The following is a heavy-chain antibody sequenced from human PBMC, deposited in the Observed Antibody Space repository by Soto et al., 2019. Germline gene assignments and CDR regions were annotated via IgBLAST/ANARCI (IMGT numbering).Heavy chain of an antibody. D-gene: IGHD2-15*01. CDR3: AREYGIGGAAFDI. CDR1: GFLFSSYD. V-gene: IGHV3-30-3*01. CDR2: ISYDGSKK. Sequence: PGGSLRLSCASSGFLFSSYDLHWVRQAPGKGLEWVAVISYDGSKKHYAESVKGRFTISRDNSKNTLYLQMNSLRAEDTAVYYCAREYGIGGAAFDIWGQGTMVTVSS. J-gene: IGHJ3*02.